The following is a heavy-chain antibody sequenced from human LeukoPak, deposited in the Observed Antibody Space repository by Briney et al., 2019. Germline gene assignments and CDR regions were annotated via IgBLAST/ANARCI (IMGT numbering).Heavy chain of an antibody. V-gene: IGHV3-30-3*01. CDR3: AKSPVPYCSGGSCYGMDV. Sequence: PGGSLRLSCAASGFTFSSYAMHWVRQAPGKGLDWAAVISSDGNTQYYADSVKGRFTISRDNSKNTLYLQMNSLRVEDTAGYYCAKSPVPYCSGGSCYGMDVWGQGTTVTVSS. CDR1: GFTFSSYA. CDR2: ISSDGNTQ. J-gene: IGHJ6*02. D-gene: IGHD2-15*01.